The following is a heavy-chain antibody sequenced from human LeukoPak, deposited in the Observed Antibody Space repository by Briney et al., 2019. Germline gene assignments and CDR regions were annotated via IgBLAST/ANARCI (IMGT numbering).Heavy chain of an antibody. V-gene: IGHV1-2*02. CDR1: GYAFTGYY. Sequence: ASVNVSFTATGYAFTGYYMHWVRQPPRQGIERMGWINPNSGGTNYAQKFQGRVTMTRDTSISTAYMELSRLRSDDTAVYYCARGTMIDYWGQGTLVTVSS. D-gene: IGHD3-22*01. CDR2: INPNSGGT. CDR3: ARGTMIDY. J-gene: IGHJ4*02.